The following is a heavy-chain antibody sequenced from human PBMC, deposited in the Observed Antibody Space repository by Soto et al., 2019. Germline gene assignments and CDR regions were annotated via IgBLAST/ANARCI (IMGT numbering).Heavy chain of an antibody. CDR1: GGSISSGGYY. J-gene: IGHJ3*01. Sequence: SETLSLTCTVSGGSISSGGYYWSWIRQHPGKGLEWIGYIYYSGSTYYNPSLKSRVTISVDTSKNQFSLKLSSVTAADTAVYYCARDLELGGAFDLWGQGTMVTVSS. V-gene: IGHV4-31*03. CDR3: ARDLELGGAFDL. CDR2: IYYSGST. D-gene: IGHD1-26*01.